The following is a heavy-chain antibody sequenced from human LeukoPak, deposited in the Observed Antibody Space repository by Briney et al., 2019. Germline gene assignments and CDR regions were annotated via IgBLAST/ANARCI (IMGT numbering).Heavy chain of an antibody. V-gene: IGHV3-23*01. CDR1: GSTFSNYA. CDR2: ITGSGGNT. D-gene: IGHD3-9*01. CDR3: AKWGDFDVLTGYYVPDF. Sequence: GGSLRLSCAASGSTFSNYAMSWVRQAPGKGLEWVSAITGSGGNTYYADSVKGRFTISRDNSKNTLYLQMNSLRDEDTAVYYCAKWGDFDVLTGYYVPDFWGQGTLVTVSS. J-gene: IGHJ4*02.